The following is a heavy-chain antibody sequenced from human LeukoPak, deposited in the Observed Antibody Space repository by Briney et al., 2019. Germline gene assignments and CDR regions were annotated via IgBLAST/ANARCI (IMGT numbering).Heavy chain of an antibody. Sequence: GESLKISCKGSGYNFTNYWIAWVRQMPGKGLEWMGVIYPGDSDTRYSPSFQGQVTISADKSISTAYLQWSSLKASDTAMYYCARHGTSNYYDSALANWGQGTLVTVSS. CDR2: IYPGDSDT. CDR1: GYNFTNYW. D-gene: IGHD3-10*01. CDR3: ARHGTSNYYDSALAN. J-gene: IGHJ4*02. V-gene: IGHV5-51*01.